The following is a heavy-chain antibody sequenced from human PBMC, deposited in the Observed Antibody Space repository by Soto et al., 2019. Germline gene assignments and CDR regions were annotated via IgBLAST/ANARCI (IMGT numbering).Heavy chain of an antibody. CDR3: ARVHCTNGVCYRYYYYGMAV. CDR2: IYHSGST. V-gene: IGHV4-4*02. CDR1: GGSISSSNW. Sequence: SETLSLTCAVSGGSISSSNWWSWVRQPPGKGLEWIGEIYHSGSTNYNPSLKSRVTISVDKSKNQFSLKLSSVTAADTAVYYCARVHCTNGVCYRYYYYGMAVWGQGTTVTVSS. J-gene: IGHJ6*02. D-gene: IGHD2-8*01.